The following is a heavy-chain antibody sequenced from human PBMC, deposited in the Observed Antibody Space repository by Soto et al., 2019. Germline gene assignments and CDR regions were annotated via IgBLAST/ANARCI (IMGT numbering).Heavy chain of an antibody. CDR1: GYFFTSHY. V-gene: IGHV1-2*06. J-gene: IGHJ4*02. CDR3: AREITYGGGSFSLGL. CDR2: ITPNNGDT. D-gene: IGHD3-10*01. Sequence: QVQLVQSGAEVEKPGASVKVSCKTSGYFFTSHYIHWVRLAPGRGLEWMGRITPNNGDTSSPQKFQGRVTMTSDTSISTAYMEMSGLRSDDTALYYCAREITYGGGSFSLGLWGQGTLVTVSS.